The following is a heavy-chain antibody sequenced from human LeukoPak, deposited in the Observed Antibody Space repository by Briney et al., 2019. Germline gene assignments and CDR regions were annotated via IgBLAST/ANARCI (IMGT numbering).Heavy chain of an antibody. Sequence: GESLKIYCKGSGYSFTSYWIGWVRQLPGKGLEWMGIIHPGDSIIKYSPSFQGQVSISADKSIDTAYLQWGSLQASDTGMYYCASEYDGNHRWDYWGQGTLVTVS. V-gene: IGHV5-51*01. J-gene: IGHJ4*02. CDR2: IHPGDSII. CDR1: GYSFTSYW. D-gene: IGHD2/OR15-2a*01. CDR3: ASEYDGNHRWDY.